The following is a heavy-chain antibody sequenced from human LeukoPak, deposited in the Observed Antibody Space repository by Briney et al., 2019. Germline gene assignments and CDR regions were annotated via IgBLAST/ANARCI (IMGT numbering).Heavy chain of an antibody. J-gene: IGHJ4*02. V-gene: IGHV3-74*01. D-gene: IGHD2-15*01. CDR2: INSDGSST. CDR3: ARSVALN. Sequence: GGSLRLSCAASGVTISSYRMHWVRQVPGKGLVWVSHINSDGSSTSYADSVKGRFTISRDNAKNTLYLQMNSLRAEDTAVYYCARSVALNWGQGTLVTVSS. CDR1: GVTISSYR.